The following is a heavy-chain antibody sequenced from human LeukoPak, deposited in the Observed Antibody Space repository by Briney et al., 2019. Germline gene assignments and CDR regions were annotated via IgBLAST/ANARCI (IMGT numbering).Heavy chain of an antibody. J-gene: IGHJ4*02. V-gene: IGHV1-2*02. Sequence: ASVKVFCKASGYTFNDYFINWVRQAPGQGLEWMGWINPNSGGTDYAQKFQGRVTMTRDTSISTTYMDLSRLRSDDTAVYYCARQHDYASSGYLDYWGQGTLVTVSS. CDR1: GYTFNDYF. CDR3: ARQHDYASSGYLDY. CDR2: INPNSGGT. D-gene: IGHD3-22*01.